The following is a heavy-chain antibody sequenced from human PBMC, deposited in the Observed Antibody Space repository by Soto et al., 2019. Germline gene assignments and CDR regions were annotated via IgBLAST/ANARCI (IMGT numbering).Heavy chain of an antibody. CDR1: GGSIRSFY. CDR3: AANYHNYYYMDV. J-gene: IGHJ6*03. Sequence: PSETLSLTCSVSGGSIRSFYWSWIRQPPGKGLEWIGYIYYTGNTNYNPSLKSPVTISVDTSKNQFSLKLTSVTAADTAVHYCAANYHNYYYMDVWGKGTTVTVSS. V-gene: IGHV4-59*01. CDR2: IYYTGNT.